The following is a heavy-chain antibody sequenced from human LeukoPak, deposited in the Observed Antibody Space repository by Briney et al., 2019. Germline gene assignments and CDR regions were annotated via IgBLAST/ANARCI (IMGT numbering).Heavy chain of an antibody. V-gene: IGHV4-34*01. D-gene: IGHD3-10*01. CDR1: GGSFSGYY. CDR2: INHSGST. Sequence: PSETLSLTCAVYGGSFSGYYWSWIRQPPGKGLEWIGEINHSGSTNYNLSLKRRGTISVDTSKNQFSLKLSSVTAADTAVYYCARQKEYYGSGRTFDYWGQGTLVTVSS. CDR3: ARQKEYYGSGRTFDY. J-gene: IGHJ4*02.